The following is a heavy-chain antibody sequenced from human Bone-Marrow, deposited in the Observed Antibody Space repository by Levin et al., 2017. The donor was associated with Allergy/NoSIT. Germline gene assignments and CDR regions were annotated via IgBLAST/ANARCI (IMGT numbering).Heavy chain of an antibody. J-gene: IGHJ6*02. CDR2: IKSQTDGGTA. Sequence: AGGSLRLSCTASGFSFSYAWMNWVRQAPGKGLEWVGRIKSQTDGGTADYAAPLKGRFTISRDDAKDTLYLQMDSLKTEDTAVYYCAGVVGGSYLYAMDVWGQGTTVAVAS. CDR1: GFSFSYAW. CDR3: AGVVGGSYLYAMDV. V-gene: IGHV3-15*07. D-gene: IGHD1-26*01.